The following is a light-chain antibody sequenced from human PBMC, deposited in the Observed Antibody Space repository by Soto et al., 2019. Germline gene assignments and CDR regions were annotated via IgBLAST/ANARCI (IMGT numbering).Light chain of an antibody. V-gene: IGKV1-5*01. CDR2: DVS. CDR1: QKVSPW. CDR3: QQYDSYWGT. Sequence: DIQMTQSPSTLSASVGDTVTITCRASQKVSPWLAWYQQKAGKAHKLLMYDVSSLKRGVPSRFSGSGSGTEFTLTISSLQPEDFATYYCQQYDSYWGTFGQGTKVEFK. J-gene: IGKJ1*01.